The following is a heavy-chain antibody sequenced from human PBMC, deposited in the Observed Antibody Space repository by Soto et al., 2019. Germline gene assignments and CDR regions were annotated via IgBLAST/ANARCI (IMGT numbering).Heavy chain of an antibody. CDR3: ARDKDIAAAGNFPVFDY. CDR2: ISAYNGNT. J-gene: IGHJ4*02. D-gene: IGHD6-13*01. Sequence: QVQLVQSGAEVKKPGASVKVSCKASGYTFTSYGISWVRQAPGQGLERMGWISAYNGNTNYAQKLQGRVTMTTDTYTSTAYMELRSLRSDDTAVYYCARDKDIAAAGNFPVFDYWGQGTLVTVSS. V-gene: IGHV1-18*01. CDR1: GYTFTSYG.